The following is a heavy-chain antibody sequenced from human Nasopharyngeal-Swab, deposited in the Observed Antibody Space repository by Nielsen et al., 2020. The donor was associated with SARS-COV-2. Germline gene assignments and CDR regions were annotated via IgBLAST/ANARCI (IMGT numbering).Heavy chain of an antibody. V-gene: IGHV4-34*01. D-gene: IGHD2-21*01. CDR2: LTHDGST. CDR1: GGSVSGSS. Sequence: SQTLSLTCGVYGGSVSGSSWSWIRQPPGRGLEWIRDLTHDGSTTYNASFRGRSAITSDRSSNQVSLRVNSMTAADSALYFCARGGLSYYYYPLDVWGQGTTVTVSS. J-gene: IGHJ6*02. CDR3: ARGGLSYYYYPLDV.